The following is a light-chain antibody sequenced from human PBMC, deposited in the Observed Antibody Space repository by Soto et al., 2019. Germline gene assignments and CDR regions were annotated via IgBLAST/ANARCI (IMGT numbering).Light chain of an antibody. CDR3: QQYGSSPFT. J-gene: IGKJ3*01. V-gene: IGKV3-20*01. Sequence: EIVLTQSPGTLSLSPGERVTLSCRASQSVSSSSLAWYQHKPGQAPRLLIYGASSRATGIPDRFSGSGSGTDFTLTISRLEPEDFAVYYCQQYGSSPFTLGPGTKLDIK. CDR2: GAS. CDR1: QSVSSSS.